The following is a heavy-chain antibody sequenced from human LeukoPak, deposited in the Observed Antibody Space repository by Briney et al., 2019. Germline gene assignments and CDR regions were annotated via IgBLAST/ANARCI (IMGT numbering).Heavy chain of an antibody. Sequence: ASVKVSCKASGYTFTSYDINWVRQATGQGLEWMGWMNPNSGNTGYAQKFQGRVTMTRNTSISTAYMELSSLRSEDTAVYYCARGLWFGEAFDYWGQGTLVTVSS. CDR2: MNPNSGNT. CDR3: ARGLWFGEAFDY. J-gene: IGHJ4*02. CDR1: GYTFTSYD. V-gene: IGHV1-8*01. D-gene: IGHD3-10*01.